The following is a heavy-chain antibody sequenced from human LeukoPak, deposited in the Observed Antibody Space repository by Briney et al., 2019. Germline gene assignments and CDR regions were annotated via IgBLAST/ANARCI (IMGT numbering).Heavy chain of an antibody. D-gene: IGHD1-14*01. CDR3: ARGGWTTGMDY. CDR2: INGYNGNT. CDR1: GYSFTSHG. Sequence: ASVKVSCKTSGYSFTSHGISWVRQAPGQGLEWMGWINGYNGNTNYAQKFQGRVTMTTDASTRTAHMEVRGLRSDDTAVYFCARGGWTTGMDYWGQGTLVTVSS. V-gene: IGHV1-18*01. J-gene: IGHJ4*02.